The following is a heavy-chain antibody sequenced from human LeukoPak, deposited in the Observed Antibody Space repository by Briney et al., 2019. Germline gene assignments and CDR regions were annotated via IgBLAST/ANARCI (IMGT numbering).Heavy chain of an antibody. Sequence: ASVKVSCKASGGTFSSYAISWVRQAPGQGLEWMGRIIPIFGTANYAQKFQGRVTITTDESTSTAYMELSSLRSEDTAVYYCARDAIAAVYDAFDIWGKGTTVTVSS. D-gene: IGHD6-13*01. CDR2: IIPIFGTA. CDR1: GGTFSSYA. J-gene: IGHJ3*02. CDR3: ARDAIAAVYDAFDI. V-gene: IGHV1-69*05.